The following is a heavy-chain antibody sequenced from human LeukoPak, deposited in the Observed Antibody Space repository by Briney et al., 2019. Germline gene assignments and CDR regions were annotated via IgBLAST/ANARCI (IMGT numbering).Heavy chain of an antibody. J-gene: IGHJ4*02. CDR3: ARQRYRSTQWLVDPTDY. V-gene: IGHV1-18*01. CDR1: GYPFTSYG. D-gene: IGHD6-19*01. CDR2: ISAYNGHT. Sequence: ASVKVSCKASGYPFTSYGITWVRQAPGQGLEWMGWISAYNGHTNYAQNLQGRVTMTTDTSTATAYMELRSLRSDDTAVYYRARQRYRSTQWLVDPTDYWGQGTLVTVSS.